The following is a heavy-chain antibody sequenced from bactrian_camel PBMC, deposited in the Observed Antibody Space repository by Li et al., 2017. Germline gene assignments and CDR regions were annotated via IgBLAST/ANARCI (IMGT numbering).Heavy chain of an antibody. V-gene: IGHV3S40*01. CDR1: GFRHSVCT. CDR2: INSVNSGGRNT. J-gene: IGHJ4*01. D-gene: IGHD6*01. CDR3: AARNPWRGSWSDPASYSS. Sequence: VQLVESGGGSVQAGGSLILSCAGSGFRHSVCTMGWYRQAPGKGLEWVAAINSVNSGGRNTYYADSVKGRFTISQDNAKATVYLQMNSLKPEDTAMYYCAARNPWRGSWSDPASYSSWGQGTQVTVS.